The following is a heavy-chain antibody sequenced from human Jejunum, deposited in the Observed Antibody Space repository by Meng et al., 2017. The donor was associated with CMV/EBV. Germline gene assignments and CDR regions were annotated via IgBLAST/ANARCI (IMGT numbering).Heavy chain of an antibody. CDR3: ANLFGSSWESDY. CDR1: GFLFSDYY. CDR2: MSGSGSSI. J-gene: IGHJ4*02. D-gene: IGHD6-13*01. Sequence: SGFLFSDYYMNWIRQAPGKGLEWVSYMSGSGSSIDYADSVKGRFTISRDNAKNSLYLQMNSLRAEDTAVYYCANLFGSSWESDYWGQGTLVTVSS. V-gene: IGHV3-11*04.